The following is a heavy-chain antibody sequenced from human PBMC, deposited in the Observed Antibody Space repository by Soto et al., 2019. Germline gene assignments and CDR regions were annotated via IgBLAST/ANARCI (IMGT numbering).Heavy chain of an antibody. J-gene: IGHJ6*02. CDR3: AKELGALYSSSWYSRENYYYYGMDV. CDR2: ISYDGSNK. V-gene: IGHV3-30*18. D-gene: IGHD6-13*01. CDR1: GFTFSSYG. Sequence: QVQLVESGGGVVQPGRSLRLSCAASGFTFSSYGMHWVRQAPGKGLEGVAVISYDGSNKYYADSVKGRFTISRDNSKNTLYLQMNSLRAEDTAVYYCAKELGALYSSSWYSRENYYYYGMDVWGQGTTVTVSS.